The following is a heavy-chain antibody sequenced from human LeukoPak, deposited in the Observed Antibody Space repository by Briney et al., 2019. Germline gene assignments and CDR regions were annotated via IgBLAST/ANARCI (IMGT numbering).Heavy chain of an antibody. CDR1: GGSFRYYD. CDR3: ATASVPGAIEGPFDALDT. D-gene: IGHD2-2*02. V-gene: IGHV1-69*05. CDR2: SIPLYATT. J-gene: IGHJ3*02. Sequence: GSSVKVSRKPSGGSFRYYDISWVRQAPGQGLEWMGRSIPLYATTKYAQRFQGRVTIITDASATTAYMELSSLRSEDTAVYYCATASVPGAIEGPFDALDTWGQGTMVTVSS.